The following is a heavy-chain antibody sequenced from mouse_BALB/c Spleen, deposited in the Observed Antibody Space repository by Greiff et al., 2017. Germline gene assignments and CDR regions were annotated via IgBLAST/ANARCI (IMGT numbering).Heavy chain of an antibody. V-gene: IGHV1-54*01. D-gene: IGHD2-3*01. J-gene: IGHJ4*01. CDR2: INPGSGGT. Sequence: VQLQQSGAELVRPGTSVKVSCKASGYAFTNYLIEWVKQRPGQGLEWIGVINPGSGGTNYNEKFKGKATLTADKSSSTAYMQLSSLTSDDSAVYFCARGLLRDYAMDYWGQGTSVTVSS. CDR3: ARGLLRDYAMDY. CDR1: GYAFTNYL.